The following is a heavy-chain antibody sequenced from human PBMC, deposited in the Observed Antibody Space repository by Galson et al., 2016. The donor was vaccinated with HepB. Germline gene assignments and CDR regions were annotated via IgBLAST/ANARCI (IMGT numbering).Heavy chain of an antibody. CDR3: AWGMVFARH. CDR1: GFPFSNYG. V-gene: IGHV3-30*03. CDR2: ISYAGTKK. J-gene: IGHJ4*02. D-gene: IGHD2-8*01. Sequence: FLRLSCAATGFPFSNYGMHWGRQAPGKGLEWAAVISYAGTKKYYADSVKGRFTISRDNSKNTLYLQMNSLRVEDTAVYYCAWGMVFARHWGQGTLVTVSS.